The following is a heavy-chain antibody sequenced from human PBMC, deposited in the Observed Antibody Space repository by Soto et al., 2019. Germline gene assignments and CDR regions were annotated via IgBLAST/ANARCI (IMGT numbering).Heavy chain of an antibody. J-gene: IGHJ4*02. D-gene: IGHD3-22*01. CDR2: ISGSGGGT. CDR3: AKGGGHDSSGYYFHNVDY. CDR1: GFTFSSYG. V-gene: IGHV3-23*01. Sequence: EVQLLESGGGLVQPGGSLRLSCAASGFTFSSYGMTWVRQAPGKGLEWVSSISGSGGGTYNADSVKGRFTISRDNSKNTLYLRKNSLRAEDTAVYYCAKGGGHDSSGYYFHNVDYWGQGTLVTVSS.